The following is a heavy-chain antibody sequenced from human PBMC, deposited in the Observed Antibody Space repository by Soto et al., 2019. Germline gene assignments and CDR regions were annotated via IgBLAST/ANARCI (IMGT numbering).Heavy chain of an antibody. V-gene: IGHV5-51*01. CDR3: ARQVVAAAGYYYYMDV. Sequence: GESLKISCKGSGYSFTSYWIGWVRQMPGKGLEWMGIIYPGDSDTRYSPSFQGQVTISADKSISTAYLQWSSLKASDTAMYYCARQVVAAAGYYYYMDVWGKGTTVTVSS. J-gene: IGHJ6*03. D-gene: IGHD6-13*01. CDR1: GYSFTSYW. CDR2: IYPGDSDT.